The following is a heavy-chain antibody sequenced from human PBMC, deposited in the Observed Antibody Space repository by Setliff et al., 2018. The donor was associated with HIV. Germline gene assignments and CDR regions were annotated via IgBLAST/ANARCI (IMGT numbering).Heavy chain of an antibody. V-gene: IGHV4-39*01. Sequence: PSETLSLTCTVSAGSIRSSTYYWAWIRQSPGKGLEWIGTIYYSGSTYNNPSLKSRATISVDTSKNQFSLKLSSVTAADTAVYYCVIAYSSGWLAPMGFDSWGQGTLVTAPQ. CDR1: AGSIRSSTYY. D-gene: IGHD6-19*01. CDR3: VIAYSSGWLAPMGFDS. J-gene: IGHJ4*02. CDR2: IYYSGST.